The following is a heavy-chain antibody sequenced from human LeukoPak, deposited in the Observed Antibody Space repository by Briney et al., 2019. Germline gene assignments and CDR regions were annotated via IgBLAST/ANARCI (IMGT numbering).Heavy chain of an antibody. J-gene: IGHJ3*02. D-gene: IGHD2-15*01. CDR1: GGSISSGGYY. V-gene: IGHV4-61*08. Sequence: SETLSLTCTVSGGSISSGGYYWTWIRQHPGKGLEWIGYIYYSGSTNYNPSLKSRVTISVDTSKNQFSLKLSSVTAADTAVYYCAAEVILHDAFDIWGQGTMVTVSS. CDR2: IYYSGST. CDR3: AAEVILHDAFDI.